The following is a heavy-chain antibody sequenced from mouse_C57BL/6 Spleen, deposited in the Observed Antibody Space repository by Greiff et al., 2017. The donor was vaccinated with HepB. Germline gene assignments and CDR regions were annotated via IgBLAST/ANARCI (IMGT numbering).Heavy chain of an antibody. CDR3: ARTSGSSYFDY. D-gene: IGHD1-1*01. Sequence: EVKLVESGGGLVKPGGSLKLSCAASGFTFSSYTMSWVRQTPEKRLEWVATISGGGGNTYYPDSVKGRFTISRDNAKNTLYLQMSSLRSEDTALYYCARTSGSSYFDYWGQGTTLTVSS. V-gene: IGHV5-9*01. CDR1: GFTFSSYT. J-gene: IGHJ2*01. CDR2: ISGGGGNT.